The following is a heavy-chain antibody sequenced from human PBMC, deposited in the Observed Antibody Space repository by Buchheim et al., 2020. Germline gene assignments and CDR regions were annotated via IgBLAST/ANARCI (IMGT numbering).Heavy chain of an antibody. CDR3: ARFHYDILTGYSPRGDY. CDR2: IYYSGST. V-gene: IGHV4-30-4*01. D-gene: IGHD3-9*01. Sequence: QVQLQESGPGLVKPSQTLSLTCTVSGGSISSGDYYWSWIRQPPGKGLEWIGYIYYSGSTYYNPSLKSRVTLPVDTYKNQVSLKLSSVTAADTAVYYCARFHYDILTGYSPRGDYWGQGTL. J-gene: IGHJ4*02. CDR1: GGSISSGDYY.